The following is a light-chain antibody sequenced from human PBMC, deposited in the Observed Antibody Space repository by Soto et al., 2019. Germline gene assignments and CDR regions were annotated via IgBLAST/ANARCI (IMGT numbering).Light chain of an antibody. V-gene: IGLV2-14*02. J-gene: IGLJ1*01. CDR3: SSYTSSSTYV. CDR1: SSDVGSYNL. CDR2: EVS. Sequence: QSALTQPASVSGSPGQSITISCTGTSSDVGSYNLVSWYQQYPGKAPKLMIYEVSKWPSGVSNRFSGSKSGNTASLTISGLQAEDEADYYCSSYTSSSTYVFGTGTKLTVL.